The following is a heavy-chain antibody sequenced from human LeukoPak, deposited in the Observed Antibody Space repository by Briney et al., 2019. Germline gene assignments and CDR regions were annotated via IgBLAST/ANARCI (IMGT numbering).Heavy chain of an antibody. CDR2: ISAYNGKT. D-gene: IGHD3-10*01. CDR3: ARGGSGSYYSDY. V-gene: IGHV1-18*01. CDR1: GYTFGSHG. Sequence: ASVTVSCTASGYTFGSHGISWVRQAPGQGLEWMGWISAYNGKTNYAQKFQGRVIMTTDTSKSTAFMDLRSLISDDTAVYYCARGGSGSYYSDYWGQGTLVTVSS. J-gene: IGHJ4*02.